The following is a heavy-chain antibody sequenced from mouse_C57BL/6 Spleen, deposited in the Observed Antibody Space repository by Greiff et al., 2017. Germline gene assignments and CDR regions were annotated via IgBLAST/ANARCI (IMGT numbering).Heavy chain of an antibody. CDR2: ISYDGSN. CDR1: GYSITSGYY. D-gene: IGHD2-4*01. J-gene: IGHJ3*01. Sequence: EVKLMESGPGLVKPSQSLSLTCSVTGYSITSGYYWNWIRQFPGNKLEWMGYISYDGSNNYNPSLKNRISITRNTSKNQFFLKLNSVTTEDAATYCCALIYYDSDDPPFAYWGQGTLVTVSA. V-gene: IGHV3-6*01. CDR3: ALIYYDSDDPPFAY.